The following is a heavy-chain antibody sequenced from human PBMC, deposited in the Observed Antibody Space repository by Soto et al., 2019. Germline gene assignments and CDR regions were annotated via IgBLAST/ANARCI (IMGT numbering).Heavy chain of an antibody. CDR2: IYDNENT. CDR1: GGSITFGYY. J-gene: IGHJ3*02. Sequence: QMQLHQSGPRLVKPSQTLSLTCTVSGGSITFGYYWTWIRQPPGKGLEWIGRIYDNENTHYNPYLKSRITISVDTSKTQFTLNLSSVTAADTAVYYCATPFSWGHDAFDIWGLGTVITVSS. D-gene: IGHD7-27*01. CDR3: ATPFSWGHDAFDI. V-gene: IGHV4-31*03.